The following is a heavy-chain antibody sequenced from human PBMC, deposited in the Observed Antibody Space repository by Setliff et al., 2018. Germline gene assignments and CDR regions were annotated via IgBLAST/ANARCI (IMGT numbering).Heavy chain of an antibody. D-gene: IGHD2-2*01. V-gene: IGHV4-38-2*01. CDR1: AYSISSGYY. Sequence: SETLSLTCAVSAYSISSGYYWGWIRQPPGKGLEWIGSIYHSGSTYYNPSLKSRVTISVDTSKNQFSLKLSSVTAADTAVYYCARIPASLYYFDYWGQGTLVTVSS. CDR3: ARIPASLYYFDY. J-gene: IGHJ4*02. CDR2: IYHSGST.